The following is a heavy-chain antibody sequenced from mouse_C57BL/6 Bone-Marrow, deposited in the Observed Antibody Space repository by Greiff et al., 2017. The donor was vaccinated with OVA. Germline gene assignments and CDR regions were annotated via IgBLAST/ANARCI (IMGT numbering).Heavy chain of an antibody. D-gene: IGHD2-3*01. CDR3: ARNYDGYYLFAY. CDR1: GYTFTSYG. J-gene: IGHJ3*01. V-gene: IGHV1-81*01. CDR2: IYPRSGNT. Sequence: QVQLKESGAELARPGASVKLSCKASGYTFTSYGISWVKQRTGQGLEWIGEIYPRSGNTYYNEKFKGKATLTADKSSSTAYMELRSLTSEDSAVYFCARNYDGYYLFAYWGQGTLVTVSA.